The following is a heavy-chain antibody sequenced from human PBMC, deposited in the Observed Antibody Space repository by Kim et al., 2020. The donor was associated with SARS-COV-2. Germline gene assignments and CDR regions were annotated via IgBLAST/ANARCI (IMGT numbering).Heavy chain of an antibody. D-gene: IGHD3-3*01. Sequence: SETLSLTCTVSGGSISSSSYYWGWIRQPPGKGLEWIGSIYYSGSTYYNPSLKSRVTISVDTSKNQFSLKLSSVTAADTAVNYCARPSLRFLEWANWFDPWGQGTLGTVSS. CDR3: ARPSLRFLEWANWFDP. J-gene: IGHJ5*02. CDR2: IYYSGST. V-gene: IGHV4-39*01. CDR1: GGSISSSSYY.